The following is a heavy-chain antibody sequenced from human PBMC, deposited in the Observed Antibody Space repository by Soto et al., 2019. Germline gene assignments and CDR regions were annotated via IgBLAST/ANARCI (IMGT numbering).Heavy chain of an antibody. CDR1: GYTLTELS. V-gene: IGHV1-24*01. J-gene: IGHJ6*02. Sequence: ASVKVSCKGSGYTLTELSMHWVRQAPGKGLEWMGGFDPEDGETIYAQKFQGRVTMTEDTSTDTAYMELSSLRSEDTAVYYCATAPYSSSWSPPYGMDVWGQGTTVTVSS. D-gene: IGHD6-13*01. CDR3: ATAPYSSSWSPPYGMDV. CDR2: FDPEDGET.